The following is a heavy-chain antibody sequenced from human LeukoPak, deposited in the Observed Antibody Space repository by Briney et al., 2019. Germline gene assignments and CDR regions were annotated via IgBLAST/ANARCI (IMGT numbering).Heavy chain of an antibody. V-gene: IGHV1-46*01. CDR1: GYTFTSYY. CDR2: INPSGGST. Sequence: ASVKVSCKASGYTFTSYYMHWVRQAPGQGLEWMGIINPSGGSTSYAQKFQGRVTMTRDTPTSTVYMELSSLRSEDTAVYYCARDRRVYDFPYYYGMDVWGQGTTVTVSS. J-gene: IGHJ6*02. CDR3: ARDRRVYDFPYYYGMDV. D-gene: IGHD5/OR15-5a*01.